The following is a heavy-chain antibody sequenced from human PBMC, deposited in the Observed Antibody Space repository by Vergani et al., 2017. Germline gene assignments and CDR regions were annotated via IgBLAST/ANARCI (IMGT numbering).Heavy chain of an antibody. CDR3: ARGEGIYSGYDSDYYYYYMDV. V-gene: IGHV1-69*01. J-gene: IGHJ6*03. CDR2: IIPSFGTA. D-gene: IGHD5-12*01. Sequence: QVQLVQSGAEVKKPGSSVKVSCKASGGTFSSYAISWVRQAPGQGLEWMGGIIPSFGTANYAQKFQGRVTITADESTSTAYMELSSLRSEDTAVYYCARGEGIYSGYDSDYYYYYMDVWGKGTTVTVSS. CDR1: GGTFSSYA.